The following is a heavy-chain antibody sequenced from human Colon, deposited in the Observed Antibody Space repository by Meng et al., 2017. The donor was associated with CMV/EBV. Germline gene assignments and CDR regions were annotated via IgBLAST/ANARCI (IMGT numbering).Heavy chain of an antibody. V-gene: IGHV4-59*11. D-gene: IGHD5-24*01. J-gene: IGHJ4*02. CDR2: VYYSGSA. Sequence: GSLRLSCTVSGESMRSHYWSWIRQPPGKGLEWMGHVYYSGSATYSPSIRSRVSISVDMYKNQFSLKVRSVTAADTAMYFCARGLGHASNNSHDYWGQGMLVTVSS. CDR1: GESMRSHY. CDR3: ARGLGHASNNSHDY.